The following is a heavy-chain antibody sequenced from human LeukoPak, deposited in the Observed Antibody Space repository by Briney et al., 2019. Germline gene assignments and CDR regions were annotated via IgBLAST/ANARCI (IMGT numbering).Heavy chain of an antibody. CDR1: GGSISSYY. J-gene: IGHJ4*02. CDR3: ASGYYYDSSGSFDY. D-gene: IGHD3-22*01. CDR2: IYYSGST. V-gene: IGHV4-59*08. Sequence: PSETLSLTCTVSGGSISSYYWSWIRQPPGKGLEWIGYIYYSGSTNYNPSLKSRVTISVDTSKNQFSLKLSSVTAADTAVYYCASGYYYDSSGSFDYWGQGTLVTVSS.